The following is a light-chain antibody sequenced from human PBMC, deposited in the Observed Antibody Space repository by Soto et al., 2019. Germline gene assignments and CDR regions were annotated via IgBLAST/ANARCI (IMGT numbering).Light chain of an antibody. CDR2: GAS. CDR3: HQRQSWPRR. CDR1: QSVGSN. Sequence: VMTQAPAALSVSAGERATLSCRASQSVGSNLAWYQQKPGQAPRLLIFGASSRATGVPARFSASGSGTDFTLTISDVQPEDFALYYCHQRQSWPRRFGQGTKVDI. J-gene: IGKJ1*01. V-gene: IGKV3-15*01.